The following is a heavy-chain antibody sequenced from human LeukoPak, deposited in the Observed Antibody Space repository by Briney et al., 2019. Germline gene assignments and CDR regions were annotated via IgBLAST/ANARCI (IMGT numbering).Heavy chain of an antibody. V-gene: IGHV4-59*08. CDR3: ARGIAVSGTGVRFDP. Sequence: PSETLSLTCTVSGGSISSDYWSWIRQPPGQGLEWIGYIYYSGSTNYNPSLKSRVTISVDTSKNQFSLKLSSVTAADTAVYYCARGIAVSGTGVRFDPWGQGTLVTVSS. CDR2: IYYSGST. CDR1: GGSISSDY. D-gene: IGHD6-19*01. J-gene: IGHJ5*02.